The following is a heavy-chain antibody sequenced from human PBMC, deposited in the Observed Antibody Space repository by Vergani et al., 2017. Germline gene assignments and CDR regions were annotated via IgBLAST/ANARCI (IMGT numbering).Heavy chain of an antibody. CDR1: GFSFSTYW. J-gene: IGHJ4*02. CDR2: IFPGDSQI. Sequence: EVQLVQSGAEVKKPGESLKISCKGSGFSFSTYWIGWVRQMPGKGLEWMGLIFPGDSQIRSSLSFQGRVTISADKSISTAYLQWYSLQASDTAMYYCARLQFSTMVRGVTIFDYWGQGTLVTVSS. D-gene: IGHD3-10*01. CDR3: ARLQFSTMVRGVTIFDY. V-gene: IGHV5-51*01.